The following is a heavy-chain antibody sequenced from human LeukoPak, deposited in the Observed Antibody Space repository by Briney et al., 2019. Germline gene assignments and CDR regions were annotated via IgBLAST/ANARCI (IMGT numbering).Heavy chain of an antibody. V-gene: IGHV3-23*01. D-gene: IGHD1-14*01. CDR1: GFTFGSYA. CDR2: ISGSGNNT. CDR3: AKGPQTAYFDY. J-gene: IGHJ4*02. Sequence: GGSLRLSCAASGFTFGSYAMSWVRQAPGKGLEWVSAISGSGNNTYYADSVKGRFTISRDNSKNTLYLQMNRLRAEDTAVYYCAKGPQTAYFDYWGQGTLVPVSS.